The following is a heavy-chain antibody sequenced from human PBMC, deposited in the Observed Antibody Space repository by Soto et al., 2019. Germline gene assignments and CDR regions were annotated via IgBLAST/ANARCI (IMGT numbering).Heavy chain of an antibody. Sequence: QVQLVESGGGVVQPGRSLRLSCAASGFTFSSYGMHWVRQAPGKGLEWVAVISYDGSNKYYADSVKGRFNISRDNSKNTLYLQMNSLRAEDTAVYYCAKDRVAVAALDYWGQGTLVTVSS. V-gene: IGHV3-30*18. CDR1: GFTFSSYG. CDR2: ISYDGSNK. D-gene: IGHD6-19*01. CDR3: AKDRVAVAALDY. J-gene: IGHJ4*02.